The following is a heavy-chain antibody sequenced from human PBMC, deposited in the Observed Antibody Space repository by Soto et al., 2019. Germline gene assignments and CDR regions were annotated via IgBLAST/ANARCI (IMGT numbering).Heavy chain of an antibody. D-gene: IGHD2-21*01. CDR3: ARDISASDGGY. CDR1: GYSISSGYY. Sequence: SETLSLTCSVSGYSISSGYYWGWIRQAPGKGLEWIGNIHHSGSTYYNPSLESRVTISIDTSKNQFSLRLTSVTAADTAIYYCARDISASDGGYWGQGTLGTVSS. V-gene: IGHV4-38-2*02. CDR2: IHHSGST. J-gene: IGHJ4*02.